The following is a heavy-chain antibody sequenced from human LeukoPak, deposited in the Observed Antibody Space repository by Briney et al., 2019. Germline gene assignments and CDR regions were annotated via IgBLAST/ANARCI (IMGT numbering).Heavy chain of an antibody. V-gene: IGHV3-9*01. J-gene: IGHJ4*02. CDR3: VKDPGSHGNYFFDS. CDR2: ISWDSVTI. D-gene: IGHD3-3*01. Sequence: GGSLRLSCAASGFDFDDYAMHWVRHAPGKGLEWVSGISWDSVTIAYAGPLEGRFTVSRDNAKNSLYLQMDNLRIEDTALYYCVKDPGSHGNYFFDSWGQGALVTVSS. CDR1: GFDFDDYA.